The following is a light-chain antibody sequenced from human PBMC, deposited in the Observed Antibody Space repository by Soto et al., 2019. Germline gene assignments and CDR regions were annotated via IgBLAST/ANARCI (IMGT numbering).Light chain of an antibody. CDR3: QQYNDWPYT. Sequence: EIAVTQFPATLSVSPGERATLSCRASQSVNSNFAWLQQKPGQAPRLLIYGASTRATGIPARFSGSGSGTEFPLTISRLQSDDVAVYYCQQYNDWPYTLGQGTKLEIK. CDR1: QSVNSN. V-gene: IGKV3-15*01. J-gene: IGKJ2*01. CDR2: GAS.